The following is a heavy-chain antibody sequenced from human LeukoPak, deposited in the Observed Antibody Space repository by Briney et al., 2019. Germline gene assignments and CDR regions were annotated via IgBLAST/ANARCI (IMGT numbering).Heavy chain of an antibody. Sequence: PSETLSLTCAVYGGSFSGYYWSWIRQPPGKGLEWIGEINHSGSTNYNPSLKSRVTISVDTSKNQFSLKISSVTAAHRPVYYCARGVGYSYGYRTYYYYYMDVWGKGTTVNVSS. CDR3: ARGVGYSYGYRTYYYYYMDV. CDR1: GGSFSGYY. J-gene: IGHJ6*03. CDR2: INHSGST. V-gene: IGHV4-34*01. D-gene: IGHD5-18*01.